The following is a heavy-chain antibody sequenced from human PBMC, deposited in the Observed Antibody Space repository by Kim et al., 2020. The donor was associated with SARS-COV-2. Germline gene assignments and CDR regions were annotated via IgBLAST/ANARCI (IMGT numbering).Heavy chain of an antibody. J-gene: IGHJ1*01. CDR1: GGYFSSYC. CDR3: ARADAHAEYFQQ. CDR2: IYNRGSI. Sequence: SETLSLTCTVSGGYFSSYCWSWIRQPPGKGLEWIAYIYNRGSIKYNPSLKSQATISLDTSKNQFSLKLNSVTTADTAVYYCARADAHAEYFQQWGQGTLVTVSS. V-gene: IGHV4-59*01.